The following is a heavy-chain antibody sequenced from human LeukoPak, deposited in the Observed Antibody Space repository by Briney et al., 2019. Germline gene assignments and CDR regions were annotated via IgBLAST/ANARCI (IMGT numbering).Heavy chain of an antibody. D-gene: IGHD2-15*01. Sequence: ASVKVSCKASGYTFTSYALNWVRQAPGQGLEWMGWIHTDTGNPTYAQGFTGRFVLSLDRSVRTAYLQITSLKAEDTAVYYCARVGGYCSDGNCYPKYWGQGTLVTVSS. V-gene: IGHV7-4-1*02. CDR2: IHTDTGNP. J-gene: IGHJ4*02. CDR1: GYTFTSYA. CDR3: ARVGGYCSDGNCYPKY.